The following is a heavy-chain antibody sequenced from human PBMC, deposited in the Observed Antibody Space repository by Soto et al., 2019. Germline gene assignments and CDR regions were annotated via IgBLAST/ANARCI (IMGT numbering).Heavy chain of an antibody. CDR2: IVPIFGTA. V-gene: IGHV1-69*12. D-gene: IGHD2-21*02. Sequence: QVQLVQSGAEVKTPGSSVKVSCKASGGTFSSYAISWVRQVPGQGLEWMGGIVPIFGTANYAQKFQGRVTSTGDESTSTAYMELCSLRSEDTAVYYCAREELVTAGVGYFDYWGRGTLVTFSS. J-gene: IGHJ4*02. CDR3: AREELVTAGVGYFDY. CDR1: GGTFSSYA.